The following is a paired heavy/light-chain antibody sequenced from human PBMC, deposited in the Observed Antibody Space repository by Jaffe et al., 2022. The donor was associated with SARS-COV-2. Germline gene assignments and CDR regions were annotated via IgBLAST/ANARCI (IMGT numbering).Heavy chain of an antibody. Sequence: EVQLVESGGGLVQPGRSLRLSCAASGFTFDDYAMHWVRQAPGKGLEWVSGISWNSGSIGYADSVKGRFTISRDNAKNSLYLQMNSLRAEDTALYYCATNLYCSSTSCYRGMDVWGKGTTVTVSS. V-gene: IGHV3-9*01. CDR1: GFTFDDYA. CDR2: ISWNSGSI. D-gene: IGHD2-2*01. CDR3: ATNLYCSSTSCYRGMDV. J-gene: IGHJ6*03.
Light chain of an antibody. CDR2: YDS. CDR3: QVWDSSSDQGV. CDR1: NIGSKS. J-gene: IGLJ2*01. Sequence: SYVLTQPPSVSVAPGKTARITCGGNNIGSKSVHWYQQKPGQAPVLVIYYDSDRPSGIPERFSGSNSGNTATLTISRVEAGDEADYYCQVWDSSSDQGVFGGGTKLTVL. V-gene: IGLV3-21*04.